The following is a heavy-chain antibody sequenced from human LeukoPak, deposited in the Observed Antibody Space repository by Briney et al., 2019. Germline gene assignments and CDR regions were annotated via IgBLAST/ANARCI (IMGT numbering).Heavy chain of an antibody. CDR2: ISSSSSYI. V-gene: IGHV3-21*01. CDR3: ARDEWVTSYYYYYYMDV. Sequence: GGSLRLSCAASGFTFSSYSMNWVRQAPGKGLEWVSSISSSSSYIYYADSVKGRFTISRDNAKNSLYLQMNSLRAEDTAVYYCARDEWVTSYYYYYYMDVWGKGTTVTVSS. J-gene: IGHJ6*03. D-gene: IGHD4-23*01. CDR1: GFTFSSYS.